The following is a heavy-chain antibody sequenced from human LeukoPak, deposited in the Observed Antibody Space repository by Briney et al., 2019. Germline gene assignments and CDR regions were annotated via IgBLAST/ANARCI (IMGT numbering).Heavy chain of an antibody. J-gene: IGHJ6*02. CDR3: AAHPVGSSSWYGMDV. V-gene: IGHV4-4*07. D-gene: IGHD6-13*01. Sequence: SETLSLTCTVSGGSISSYYWSWIRQPAGKGLEWIGRIYTSGSTNYNPSLKSRVTMSVDTSKNQFPLKLSSVTAADTAVYYCAAHPVGSSSWYGMDVWGQGTTVTVSS. CDR2: IYTSGST. CDR1: GGSISSYY.